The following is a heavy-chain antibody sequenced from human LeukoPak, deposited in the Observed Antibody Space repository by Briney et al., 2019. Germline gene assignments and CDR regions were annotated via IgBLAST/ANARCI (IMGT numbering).Heavy chain of an antibody. CDR2: TYYRSKWYN. D-gene: IGHD1-26*01. Sequence: PSQTLSLTCAISGDSVSSNSAAWNWIRQSPSRGLEWLGRTYYRSKWYNDYAVSVKSRITINPDTSKNQFSLQLNSVTPEDTAVYYCAREVGATWDYYYHYMDVWGKGTTVTVSS. J-gene: IGHJ6*03. CDR3: AREVGATWDYYYHYMDV. V-gene: IGHV6-1*01. CDR1: GDSVSSNSAA.